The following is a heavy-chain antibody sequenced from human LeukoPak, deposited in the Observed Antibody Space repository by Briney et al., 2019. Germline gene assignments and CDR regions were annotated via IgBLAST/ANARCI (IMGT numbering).Heavy chain of an antibody. CDR2: INRNSGGT. Sequence: GASVKVSCKASGYTFTGYYMHWVRQAPGQGLEWMGWINRNSGGTNYAQKFQGRVTMTRDTSISTAYMELSRLRSDDTAVYYCARGGGYCSSTSCPRTWFDPWGQGTLVTVSS. J-gene: IGHJ5*02. CDR1: GYTFTGYY. V-gene: IGHV1-2*02. CDR3: ARGGGYCSSTSCPRTWFDP. D-gene: IGHD2-2*01.